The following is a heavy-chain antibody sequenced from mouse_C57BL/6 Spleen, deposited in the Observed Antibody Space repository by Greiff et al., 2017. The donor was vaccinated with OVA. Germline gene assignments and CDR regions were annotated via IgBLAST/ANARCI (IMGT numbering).Heavy chain of an antibody. CDR2: ISDGGSYT. CDR1: GFTFSNYA. D-gene: IGHD3-2*02. CDR3: ARGSQATTWFAY. Sequence: EVKLVESGGGLVKPGGSLKLSCAASGFTFSNYAMSWVRQTPEKRLEWVATISDGGSYTCYPDNVKGRFTFSRDNAKNNLYLQMSQLKSEDTAMYYCARGSQATTWFAYWGQGTLVTVSA. J-gene: IGHJ3*01. V-gene: IGHV5-4*03.